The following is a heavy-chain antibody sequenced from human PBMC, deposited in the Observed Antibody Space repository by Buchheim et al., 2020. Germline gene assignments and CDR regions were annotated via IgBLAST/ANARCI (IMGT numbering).Heavy chain of an antibody. Sequence: QVQLVESGGGVVQPGRSLRLSCAASGFTFSSYGMHWVRQAPGKGLEWVAVISYDGSNKYYADSVKGRFTISRDNSKNTLYLQMISLRAEDTAVYYCAKDGGSGYRYGMDVWGQGTT. CDR3: AKDGGSGYRYGMDV. V-gene: IGHV3-30*18. J-gene: IGHJ6*02. CDR2: ISYDGSNK. CDR1: GFTFSSYG. D-gene: IGHD3-22*01.